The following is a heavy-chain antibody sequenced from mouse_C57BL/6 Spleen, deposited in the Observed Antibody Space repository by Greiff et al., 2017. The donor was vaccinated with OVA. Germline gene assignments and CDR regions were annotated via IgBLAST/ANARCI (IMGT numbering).Heavy chain of an antibody. Sequence: VQLKESGPELVKPGASVKISCKASGYSFTDYNMNWVKQSNGKSLEWIGVINPNYGTTSYNQKFKGKATLTVDQSSSTAYMQLNSLTSEDSAVYYCARSSEEGNYVYAMDYWGQGTSVTVSS. V-gene: IGHV1-39*01. J-gene: IGHJ4*01. D-gene: IGHD2-1*01. CDR3: ARSSEEGNYVYAMDY. CDR2: INPNYGTT. CDR1: GYSFTDYN.